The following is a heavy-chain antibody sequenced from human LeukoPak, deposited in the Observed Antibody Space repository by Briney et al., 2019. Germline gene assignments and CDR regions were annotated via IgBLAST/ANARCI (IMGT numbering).Heavy chain of an antibody. CDR1: GFTFSSYA. CDR2: ISYDGSNK. J-gene: IGHJ4*02. D-gene: IGHD3-16*01. CDR3: AREGGY. Sequence: GRSLRLSCAASGFTFSSYAMHWVRQAAGKGLEWVAVISYDGSNKYYADSVKGRFTISRDNAKNSLYLQMNSLRAEDTAVYYCAREGGYWGQGTLVTVSS. V-gene: IGHV3-30-3*01.